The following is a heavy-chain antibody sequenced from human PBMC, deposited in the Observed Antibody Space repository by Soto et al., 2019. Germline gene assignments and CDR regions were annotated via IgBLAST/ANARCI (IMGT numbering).Heavy chain of an antibody. V-gene: IGHV4-39*01. D-gene: IGHD6-19*01. CDR1: GGSISSSSYY. CDR2: IYYSGST. Sequence: SETLSLTCTVSGGSISSSSYYWGWIRQPPGKGLEWIGSIYYSGSTYYNPSLKSRVTISVDTSKNQFSLKLSSVTAADTAVYYCARLEIAVAGTRFDPWGQGTLVTVSS. CDR3: ARLEIAVAGTRFDP. J-gene: IGHJ5*02.